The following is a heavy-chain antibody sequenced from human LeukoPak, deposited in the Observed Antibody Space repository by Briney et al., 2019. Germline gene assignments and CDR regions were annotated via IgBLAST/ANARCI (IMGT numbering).Heavy chain of an antibody. Sequence: GGSLRLSCAASGFTFSNYAMSWVRQAPGKGLEWVSVISGGSTDYADSVKGRFTISRDNSKNTLYLQMNSLRAEDTAVYYCAKGLSGWYGVEYWGQGTLVTVPS. CDR1: GFTFSNYA. D-gene: IGHD6-19*01. V-gene: IGHV3-23*01. J-gene: IGHJ4*02. CDR2: ISGGST. CDR3: AKGLSGWYGVEY.